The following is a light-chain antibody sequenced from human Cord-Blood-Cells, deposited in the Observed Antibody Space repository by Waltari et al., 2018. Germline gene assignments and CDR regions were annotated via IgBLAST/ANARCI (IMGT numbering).Light chain of an antibody. CDR2: EGS. J-gene: IGLJ3*02. CDR1: SSDVGSYNL. V-gene: IGLV2-23*01. CDR3: CSYAGSSTWV. Sequence: QSALTQPASVSGSPGQSITISCTGTSSDVGSYNLVSWNQQHPGKAPNIVNYEGSKRPSGVSNLFSGSKSGNTASLTISGLQAEDEADYYCCSYAGSSTWVFGGGTKLTVL.